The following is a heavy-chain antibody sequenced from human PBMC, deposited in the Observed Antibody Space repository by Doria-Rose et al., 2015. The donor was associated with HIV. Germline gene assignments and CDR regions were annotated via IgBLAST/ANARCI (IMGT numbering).Heavy chain of an antibody. J-gene: IGHJ4*02. CDR1: GVSLSSPGMG. CDR3: ARIKSSRWYHKYYFDF. V-gene: IGHV2-26*01. Sequence: QITLKESGPVLVKPTETLTLTCTVSGVSLSSPGMGVSWIRQPPGKALEWLANMVSDDERSDKTSLKSRLTISRCTSKIQVVLTMTDMDPVDTATYYCARIKSSRWYHKYYFDFWGQGTLVSVSA. CDR2: MVSDDER. D-gene: IGHD6-13*01.